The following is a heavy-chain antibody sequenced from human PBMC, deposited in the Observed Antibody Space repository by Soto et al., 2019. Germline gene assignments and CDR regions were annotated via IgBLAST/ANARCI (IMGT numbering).Heavy chain of an antibody. CDR2: IYYSGST. V-gene: IGHV4-39*01. D-gene: IGHD2-2*01. CDR3: ARQETNNPDIVVVPAALLP. Sequence: SETLSLTCTVSGGSISSSSYYWGWLRQPPGKGLEWIGSIYYSGSTYYNPSLKGRVSISVDTSKNQFSLKLSSVTAADTAVYYGARQETNNPDIVVVPAALLPWGQGTLVTVSS. J-gene: IGHJ4*02. CDR1: GGSISSSSYY.